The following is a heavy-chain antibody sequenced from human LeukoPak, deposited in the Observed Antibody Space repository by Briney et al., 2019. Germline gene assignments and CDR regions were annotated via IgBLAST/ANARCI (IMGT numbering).Heavy chain of an antibody. D-gene: IGHD3-10*01. V-gene: IGHV3-23*01. Sequence: GRSLRLSCAASGFTFDDYAMHWVRQAPGKGLEWVSGISGSGSSPYYADSVKGRFTISRDNSKNTLYLQMNSLRAEDTAVYYCAKHSGSYDWGQGTLVTVSS. J-gene: IGHJ4*02. CDR2: ISGSGSSP. CDR3: AKHSGSYD. CDR1: GFTFDDYA.